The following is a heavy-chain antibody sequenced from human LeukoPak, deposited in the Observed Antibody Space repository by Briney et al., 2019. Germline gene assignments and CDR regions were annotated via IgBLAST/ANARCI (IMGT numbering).Heavy chain of an antibody. CDR3: AKEPTVYGTSWNDY. Sequence: GGSLRLSCAASGFTFSSYGMHWVRQAPGKGLEWVAFIRYDGSNKYYADSVKGRFTISRDNSKNTLYLQMNSLRAEDTAVYYCAKEPTVYGTSWNDYWGQGTLVTVSS. CDR2: IRYDGSNK. CDR1: GFTFSSYG. D-gene: IGHD6-13*01. J-gene: IGHJ4*02. V-gene: IGHV3-30*02.